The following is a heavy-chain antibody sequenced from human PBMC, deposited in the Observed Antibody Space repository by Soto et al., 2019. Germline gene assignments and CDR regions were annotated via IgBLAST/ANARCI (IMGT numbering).Heavy chain of an antibody. D-gene: IGHD1-26*01. CDR2: ISGSGGST. J-gene: IGHJ4*02. CDR3: ANLYKLIPWGVGAPPDY. V-gene: IGHV3-23*01. Sequence: GGSLRLSCAASGFTFSSYAMSWVRQAPGKGLEWVSAISGSGGSTYYADSVKGRFTISRDNSKNTLYLQMNSLRAEDTAVYYCANLYKLIPWGVGAPPDYWGQGTLVTVSS. CDR1: GFTFSSYA.